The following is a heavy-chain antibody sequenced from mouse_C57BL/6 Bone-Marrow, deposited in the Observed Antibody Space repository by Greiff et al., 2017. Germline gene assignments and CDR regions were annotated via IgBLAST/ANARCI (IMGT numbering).Heavy chain of an antibody. CDR2: IYPRSGNT. CDR1: GYTFTSYG. Sequence: QVQLQQSGAELARPGASVKLSCKASGYTFTSYGISWVKQRTGQGLEWIGEIYPRSGNTYYNEKFKGKATLTADKSSSTAYMELRSLTSEDSAVYFCAREGLGPLYAMDYWGQGTSVTVSS. CDR3: AREGLGPLYAMDY. J-gene: IGHJ4*01. V-gene: IGHV1-81*01. D-gene: IGHD4-1*01.